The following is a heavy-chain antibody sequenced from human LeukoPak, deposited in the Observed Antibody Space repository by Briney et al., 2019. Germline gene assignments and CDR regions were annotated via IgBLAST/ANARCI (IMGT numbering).Heavy chain of an antibody. D-gene: IGHD2-15*01. CDR1: GFTFSNYV. Sequence: GGSLRLSCAASGFTFSNYVMSWVRQTPGNGLEWVSAMIGSGDDTYYADSVKGRFTISRDNSKNTLYLQMNSLRAEDTAVYHCAKGSGCSRPYYFDYWGQGTLVTVSS. V-gene: IGHV3-23*01. J-gene: IGHJ4*02. CDR3: AKGSGCSRPYYFDY. CDR2: MIGSGDDT.